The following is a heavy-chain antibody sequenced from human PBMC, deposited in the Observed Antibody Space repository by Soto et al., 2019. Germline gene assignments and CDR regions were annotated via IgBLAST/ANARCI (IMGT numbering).Heavy chain of an antibody. CDR1: GFTFSSYA. CDR2: ISGSGGST. D-gene: IGHD3-22*01. J-gene: IGHJ4*02. Sequence: GGSLRLSCAASGFTFSSYAMSWVRQAPGKGLEWVSAISGSGGSTYYADSVKGRFTISRDNSKNTLYLQMNSLRAEDTAVYYCAKDALVDYCDSSGYGVYWGQGTLVTVSS. V-gene: IGHV3-23*01. CDR3: AKDALVDYCDSSGYGVY.